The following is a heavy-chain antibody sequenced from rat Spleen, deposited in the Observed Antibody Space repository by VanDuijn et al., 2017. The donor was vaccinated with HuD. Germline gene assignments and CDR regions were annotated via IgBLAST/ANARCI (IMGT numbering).Heavy chain of an antibody. V-gene: IGHV5-29*01. CDR3: ARHTYYGYYFDY. CDR1: GFTFSDYY. J-gene: IGHJ2*01. Sequence: EVQLVESDGGLVQPGRSLKLSCVASGFTFSDYYMAWVRQAPTKGLEWVATINYDGRNIYYRDSVKGRFSISRDNARNTLYLQMDSLRSEDTATYYCARHTYYGYYFDYWGQGVMVTVSS. D-gene: IGHD1-9*01. CDR2: INYDGRNI.